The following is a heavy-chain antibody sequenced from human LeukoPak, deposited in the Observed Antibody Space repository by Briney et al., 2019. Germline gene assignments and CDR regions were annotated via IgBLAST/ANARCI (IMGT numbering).Heavy chain of an antibody. CDR3: ARDWYSGSYSGGYFDY. J-gene: IGHJ4*02. D-gene: IGHD1-26*01. V-gene: IGHV3-11*04. CDR1: GFIFNDYY. Sequence: GGSLRLSCAASGFIFNDYYMSWIRQAPGKGLEWVSYISNTASTIYYADSVKGRFTISRDNAKNSLYLQMNSLRAEDTAVYYCARDWYSGSYSGGYFDYWARGTLVTVSS. CDR2: ISNTASTI.